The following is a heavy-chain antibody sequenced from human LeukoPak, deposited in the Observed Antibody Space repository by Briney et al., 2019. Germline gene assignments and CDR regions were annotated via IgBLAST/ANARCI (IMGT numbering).Heavy chain of an antibody. CDR1: GGSISSSTYY. CDR2: FSYSGNT. D-gene: IGHD4-11*01. J-gene: IGHJ4*02. V-gene: IGHV4-39*01. Sequence: PSETLSLTCTVSGGSISSSTYYWGWIRQPPGKGLEWIGTFSYSGNTYYNPSLKSRVTISLDTSKNQFSLKLSSVSAADTAAYYCARQGGTTSRLDYWGQGTLVTVSS. CDR3: ARQGGTTSRLDY.